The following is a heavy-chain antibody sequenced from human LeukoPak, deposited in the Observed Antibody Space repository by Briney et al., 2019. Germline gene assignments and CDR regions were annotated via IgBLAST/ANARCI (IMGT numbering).Heavy chain of an antibody. Sequence: ASVKVSCKASGYTFTTYDINWVRQATGPGLAWMGWMSPNSGNTGYAQKFQGRVTMTRDTSINTAYMELSSLTSEDTAVYFCARGVTAGVDFWGQGTLVTVSS. CDR3: ARGVTAGVDF. J-gene: IGHJ4*02. CDR2: MSPNSGNT. D-gene: IGHD6-25*01. CDR1: GYTFTTYD. V-gene: IGHV1-8*01.